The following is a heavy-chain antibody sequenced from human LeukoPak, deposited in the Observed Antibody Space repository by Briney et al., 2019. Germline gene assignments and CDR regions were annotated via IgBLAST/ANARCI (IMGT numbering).Heavy chain of an antibody. D-gene: IGHD4-17*01. CDR3: ARGDSNDNDYGDYPDY. Sequence: SQTLSLTCTVSGGSMKSGTYYWSWIRQPAGKGLEWIGRIYTSGSTNYNPSLKSRVTISIDTSKNQFSQNLSPVTAADTAVYYCARGDSNDNDYGDYPDYWGQGTLVTVSS. J-gene: IGHJ4*02. V-gene: IGHV4-61*02. CDR1: GGSMKSGTYY. CDR2: IYTSGST.